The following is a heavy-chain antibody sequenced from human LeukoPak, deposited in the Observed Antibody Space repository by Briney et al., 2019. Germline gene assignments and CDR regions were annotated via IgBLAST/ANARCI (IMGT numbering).Heavy chain of an antibody. J-gene: IGHJ4*02. Sequence: GGSLRPSCAASGFTFSTHSMNWVRQAPGKGLEWVSSISSSGSYIYYADSMKGRFTISRDNAKNSLYLQMNSLRAEDTAVYYCARDTYGDYSFDYWGQGTLVTVSS. V-gene: IGHV3-21*01. CDR2: ISSSGSYI. CDR1: GFTFSTHS. CDR3: ARDTYGDYSFDY. D-gene: IGHD4-17*01.